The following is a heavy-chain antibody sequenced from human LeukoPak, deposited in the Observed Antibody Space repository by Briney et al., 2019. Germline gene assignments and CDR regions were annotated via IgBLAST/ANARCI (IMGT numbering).Heavy chain of an antibody. V-gene: IGHV1-69*13. CDR3: ARTGENPPAATLYGMDV. CDR2: IIPIFGTA. CDR1: GGTFSSYG. J-gene: IGHJ6*02. Sequence: SVKVSCKASGGTFSSYGISWVRQAPGQGLEWMGGIIPIFGTANYAQKFQGRVTITADESTSTAYMELSSLRSEDTAVYYCARTGENPPAATLYGMDVWGQGTTVTASS. D-gene: IGHD2-15*01.